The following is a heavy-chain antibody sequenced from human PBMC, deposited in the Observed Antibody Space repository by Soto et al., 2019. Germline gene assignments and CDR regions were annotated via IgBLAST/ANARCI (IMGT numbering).Heavy chain of an antibody. CDR1: GFTFSSYE. D-gene: IGHD1-26*01. V-gene: IGHV3-48*03. CDR3: ARVGVGATFYFDY. CDR2: ISSSGSTI. Sequence: GGSLRLSCAASGFTFSSYEMNWVRQAPGKGLEWVSYISSSGSTIYYADSVKGRFTISRDNAKNSLYLQMNSLRAEDTAVYYCARVGVGATFYFDYWGQGTLVTV. J-gene: IGHJ4*02.